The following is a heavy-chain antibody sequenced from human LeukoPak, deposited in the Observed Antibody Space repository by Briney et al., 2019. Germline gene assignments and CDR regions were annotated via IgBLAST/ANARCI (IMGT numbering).Heavy chain of an antibody. V-gene: IGHV4-61*02. CDR1: GGSISSGSYY. D-gene: IGHD5-24*01. CDR2: IYTSGST. Sequence: PSETLSLTCTVSGGSISSGSYYWSWIRQPAGKGLEWIGRIYTSGSTNYNPSLKSRVTISVDTSKNQFSLKLSSVTAADTAVYYCARDLIEMATIDYWGQGTLVTVSS. J-gene: IGHJ4*02. CDR3: ARDLIEMATIDY.